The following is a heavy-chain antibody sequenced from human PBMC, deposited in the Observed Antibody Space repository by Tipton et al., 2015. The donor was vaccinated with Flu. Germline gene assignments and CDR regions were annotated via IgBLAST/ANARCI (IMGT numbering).Heavy chain of an antibody. CDR3: AKDDGDYYDSSGYYGYFDY. Sequence: SLRLSCAASGFTFSSYGMLWVRQAPGKGLEWVAFIRYDGSNKYYADSVKGRFTISRDNSKNTLYLQMNSLRAEDTAVYYCAKDDGDYYDSSGYYGYFDYWGQGTLVTVSS. J-gene: IGHJ4*02. CDR2: IRYDGSNK. V-gene: IGHV3-30*02. CDR1: GFTFSSYG. D-gene: IGHD3-22*01.